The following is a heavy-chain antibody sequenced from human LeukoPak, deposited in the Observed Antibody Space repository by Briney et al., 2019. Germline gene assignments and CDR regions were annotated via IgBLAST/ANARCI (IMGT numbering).Heavy chain of an antibody. Sequence: PSETLSHTCAVYGGSFSGYYWSWLRQPPGQGLEWIGEINHSGSTNYNPSLKSRVTIPVDTSKNQFSLKLSSVTAADTAVYYCARGPYCSSTSCYARRPFDYWGQGTLVTVSS. V-gene: IGHV4-34*01. CDR3: ARGPYCSSTSCYARRPFDY. D-gene: IGHD2-2*01. CDR2: INHSGST. CDR1: GGSFSGYY. J-gene: IGHJ4*02.